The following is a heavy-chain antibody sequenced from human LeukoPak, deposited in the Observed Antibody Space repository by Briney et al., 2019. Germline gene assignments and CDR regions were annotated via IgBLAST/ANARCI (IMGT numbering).Heavy chain of an antibody. CDR1: GFTFSSYA. V-gene: IGHV3-23*01. D-gene: IGHD3-10*01. CDR3: ANSIGTATPFDY. Sequence: SGGSLRLSCAASGFTFSSYAMSWVRQAPGKGPEWVSAISGSGGSTYYADSVKGRFTISRDNSKNTLYLQMNSLRAEDTAVYYCANSIGTATPFDYWGQGTLVTVSS. CDR2: ISGSGGST. J-gene: IGHJ4*02.